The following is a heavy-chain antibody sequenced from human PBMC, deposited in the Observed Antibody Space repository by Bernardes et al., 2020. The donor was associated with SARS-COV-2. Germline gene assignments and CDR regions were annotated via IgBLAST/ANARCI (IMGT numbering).Heavy chain of an antibody. CDR3: AREYYDSSGSYDGMDV. J-gene: IGHJ6*02. Sequence: VGSLRLSCAASGFTFSSYGMHWVRQAPGKGLEWVAVISYDGSDKYHGDSVKGRFTISRDNSKNTLSLQMNSLRVEDTAVYYCAREYYDSSGSYDGMDVWGQGTTVIVSS. CDR2: ISYDGSDK. CDR1: GFTFSSYG. V-gene: IGHV3-30*03. D-gene: IGHD3-22*01.